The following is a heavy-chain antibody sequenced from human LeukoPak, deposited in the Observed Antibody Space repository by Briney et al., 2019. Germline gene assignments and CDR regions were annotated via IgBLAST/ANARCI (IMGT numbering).Heavy chain of an antibody. V-gene: IGHV3-23*01. Sequence: GGSLRLSCAASGFTFDDYAMHWVRQAPGKGLEWVSLISGSGGSTYYADSVKGRFTISRDNPKNTLSLQMNSLRAEDTAVYYCAKGSAYADFWGQGTLVTVSS. CDR1: GFTFDDYA. CDR2: ISGSGGST. CDR3: AKGSAYADF. D-gene: IGHD3-3*01. J-gene: IGHJ4*02.